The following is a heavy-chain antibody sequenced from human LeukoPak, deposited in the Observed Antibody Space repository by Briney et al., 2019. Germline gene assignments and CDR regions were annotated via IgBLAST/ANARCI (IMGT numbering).Heavy chain of an antibody. CDR2: DLYDGGNK. CDR3: AKGYTSYAPGFDY. CDR1: GFTFSTYV. D-gene: IGHD5-24*01. Sequence: PGGSLRLSCAASGFTFSTYVMHWVRQAPGKGLEWVAVDLYDGGNKYYADSVKGRFTISRDNSKNTLYLQMNSLRAEDTAVYYCAKGYTSYAPGFDYWGQGTLVTVSS. J-gene: IGHJ4*02. V-gene: IGHV3-30*18.